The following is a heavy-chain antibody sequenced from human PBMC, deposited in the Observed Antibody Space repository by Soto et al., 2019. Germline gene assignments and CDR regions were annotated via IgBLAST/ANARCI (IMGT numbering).Heavy chain of an antibody. CDR3: ASGGTWPTKFDH. CDR1: GGSLGNNY. J-gene: IGHJ4*02. CDR2: VRHSGTT. V-gene: IGHV4-34*01. D-gene: IGHD1-26*01. Sequence: SETLSLTCDVSGGSLGNNYWSWIRQPPGEGLEWIGEVRHSGTTNYNPSLKNRVTISVDTSKSQISLKLRFVTAADTAVYYCASGGTWPTKFDHWGQGALVTVSS.